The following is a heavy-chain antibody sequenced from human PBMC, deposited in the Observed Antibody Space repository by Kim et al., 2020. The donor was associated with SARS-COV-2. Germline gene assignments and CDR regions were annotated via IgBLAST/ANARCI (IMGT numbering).Heavy chain of an antibody. V-gene: IGHV3-7*01. CDR1: GFTFSSYW. CDR2: IKQDGSEK. Sequence: GGSLRLSCAASGFTFSSYWMSWVRQAPGKGLEWVANIKQDGSEKYYVDSVKGRFTISRDNAKNSLYLQMNSLRAEDTAVYYCARNPSRFRVFGVVIPNPPAWFDPWGQGTLVTVSS. D-gene: IGHD3-3*01. CDR3: ARNPSRFRVFGVVIPNPPAWFDP. J-gene: IGHJ5*02.